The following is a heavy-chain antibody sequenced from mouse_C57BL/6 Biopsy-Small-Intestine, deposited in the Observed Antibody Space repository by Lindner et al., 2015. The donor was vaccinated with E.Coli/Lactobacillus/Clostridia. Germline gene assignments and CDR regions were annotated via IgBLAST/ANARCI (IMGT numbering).Heavy chain of an antibody. CDR3: ARLRGYFDY. D-gene: IGHD1-1*01. J-gene: IGHJ2*01. Sequence: VQLQESGAELARPGASVKMSCKASGYTFTTYTMHWVKQRPGQGLEWIGYINPSSGYTKYNQKFKDKATLTADKSSSTAYMQLSSLTSEDSAVYYCARLRGYFDYWGQGTTLTVSS. CDR2: INPSSGYT. V-gene: IGHV1-4*01. CDR1: GYTFTTYT.